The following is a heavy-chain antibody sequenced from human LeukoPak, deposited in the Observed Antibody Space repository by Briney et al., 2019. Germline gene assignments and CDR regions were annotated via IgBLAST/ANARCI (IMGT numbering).Heavy chain of an antibody. Sequence: GGSLRLSCSASGFTFSNYAMHWVRQAPGKGLEYVSAISSNGGSTYYADSVKGRFTISRDNSKNTLYLQMSSLSAEDTAVYYCLKDRSGYSSSWYGRWNWFDPWGQGTLVTVSS. D-gene: IGHD6-13*01. CDR2: ISSNGGST. V-gene: IGHV3-64D*06. CDR3: LKDRSGYSSSWYGRWNWFDP. J-gene: IGHJ5*02. CDR1: GFTFSNYA.